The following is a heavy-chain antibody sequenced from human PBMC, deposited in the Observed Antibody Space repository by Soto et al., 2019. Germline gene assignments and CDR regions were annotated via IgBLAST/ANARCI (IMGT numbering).Heavy chain of an antibody. CDR1: GGSISSRGSMSGRSFY. CDR2: ISYSDSS. Sequence: PSETLSLTCTVSGGSISSRGSMSGRSFYWGWMRQPPGKGLEWIASISYSDSSFYNSSLKSRLTISVDTSKNQFSLQLSSVTVADTAVYYCARDFKRYSSPPGPLEYWGLGTLVTVSS. V-gene: IGHV4-39*02. CDR3: ARDFKRYSSPPGPLEY. D-gene: IGHD6-13*01. J-gene: IGHJ4*02.